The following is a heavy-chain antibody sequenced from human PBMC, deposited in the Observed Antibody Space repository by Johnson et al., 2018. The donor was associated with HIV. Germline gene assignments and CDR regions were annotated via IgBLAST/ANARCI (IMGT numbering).Heavy chain of an antibody. D-gene: IGHD4/OR15-4a*01. J-gene: IGHJ3*02. Sequence: VQLVESGGGLVQPGGSLRLSCAASGFTFSSYWMSWVRQAPGKGLEWVANIKQDGSEKYYVDSVKGRFTISRDNAKNSLYLQMNSLRAEDTAGYYWARGDYGHDAFDIWGQGTMVTVSS. V-gene: IGHV3-7*01. CDR2: IKQDGSEK. CDR1: GFTFSSYW. CDR3: ARGDYGHDAFDI.